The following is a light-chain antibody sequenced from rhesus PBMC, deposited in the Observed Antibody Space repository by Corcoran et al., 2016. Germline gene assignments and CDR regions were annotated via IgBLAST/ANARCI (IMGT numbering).Light chain of an antibody. CDR1: QGINKE. V-gene: IGKV1-94*01. Sequence: DIQMTQSPSSLSASVGDRVTVTCRASQGINKELSWYQQKLGKAPTLLIYAASTFQTGVSFRFSGSGAGTDETLTFDSLQPEDVGSYYWLQDYAIPLTFGGGTKGEIQ. CDR2: AAS. CDR3: LQDYAIPLT. J-gene: IGKJ4*01.